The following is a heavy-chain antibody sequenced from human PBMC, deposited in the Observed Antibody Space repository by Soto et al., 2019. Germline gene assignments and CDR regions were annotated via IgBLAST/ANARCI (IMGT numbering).Heavy chain of an antibody. CDR1: GFTFSSYE. D-gene: IGHD3-16*02. V-gene: IGHV3-48*03. CDR3: ARDRYSASNYYYCGMDV. CDR2: ISSSGSTI. J-gene: IGHJ6*02. Sequence: EVQLVESGGGLVQPGGSLRLSCEVSGFTFSSYEMNWVRQAPGKGLEWVSYISSSGSTIYYADSVKGRFTISRDNAKNSMLLQMNSLRAEDTAVYYCARDRYSASNYYYCGMDVWGQGTTVTVSS.